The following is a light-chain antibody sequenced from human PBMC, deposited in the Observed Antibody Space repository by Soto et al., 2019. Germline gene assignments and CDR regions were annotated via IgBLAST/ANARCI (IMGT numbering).Light chain of an antibody. CDR2: DAS. Sequence: EIVMTQSPATLSVSPGERATLSCRASQSVSSKLAWYQQKPGQAPRLLIYDASTRATGIPARFSGSGSGTEFTLPISSLQSEDFAVYYCQQSNNWPWTFGQGTNVEIK. J-gene: IGKJ1*01. V-gene: IGKV3-15*01. CDR1: QSVSSK. CDR3: QQSNNWPWT.